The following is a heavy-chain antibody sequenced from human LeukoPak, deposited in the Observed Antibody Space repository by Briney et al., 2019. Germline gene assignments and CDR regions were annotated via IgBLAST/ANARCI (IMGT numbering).Heavy chain of an antibody. V-gene: IGHV6-1*01. CDR1: GESVCSNSAA. J-gene: IGHJ6*04. CDR2: TYYRSKWYK. CDR3: ARDLMTTVTLEGMDV. D-gene: IGHD4-17*01. Sequence: SQTLSLTCAISGESVCSNSAARNWIRQSPSRGLEWLGRTYYRSKWYKDYAVSVKSRITINPDTSKNQFSLQLNSVTPEDTAVYYCARDLMTTVTLEGMDVWGKGTTVTVSS.